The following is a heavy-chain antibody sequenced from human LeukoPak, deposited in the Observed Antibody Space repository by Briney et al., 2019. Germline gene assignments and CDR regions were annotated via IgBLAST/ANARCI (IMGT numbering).Heavy chain of an antibody. CDR2: IYSGGST. J-gene: IGHJ6*03. D-gene: IGHD3-3*01. CDR1: GFTVSSNY. CDR3: ARDPAYFWSPEYYYMDV. Sequence: GSLKLSCAASGFTVSSNYMSWVRQAPGKGLEWVSVIYSGGSTYYADSVKGRFTISRDNSKNTLYLQMNSLRAEDTAVYYCARDPAYFWSPEYYYMDVWGKGTTVTVSS. V-gene: IGHV3-53*05.